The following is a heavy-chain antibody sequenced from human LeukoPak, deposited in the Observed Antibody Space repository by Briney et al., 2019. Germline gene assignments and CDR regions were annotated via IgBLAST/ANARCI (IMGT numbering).Heavy chain of an antibody. Sequence: GSVKVSCKASGYTFTSYYMHWVRQAPGQGLAWMGIINPSGGSTSYAQKFQGRVTMTRDTSTSTVYMELSSLRSEDTAVYYCARSGLEYDAFDIWGQGTMVTVSS. D-gene: IGHD1-14*01. J-gene: IGHJ3*02. V-gene: IGHV1-46*01. CDR2: INPSGGST. CDR1: GYTFTSYY. CDR3: ARSGLEYDAFDI.